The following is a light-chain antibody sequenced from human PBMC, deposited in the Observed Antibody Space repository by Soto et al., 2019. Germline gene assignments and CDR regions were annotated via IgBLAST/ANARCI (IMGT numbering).Light chain of an antibody. CDR3: QQYNSYSWT. CDR2: RAS. CDR1: QSFNNW. Sequence: DIQMTQSPSTLSASVGDRVTMTCRASQSFNNWLAWYQQKPGKAPKLLIFRASNLESGVPSRFSGSGSGTEFTLTISSLQPDDFATYYCQQYNSYSWTFGQGTKVDIK. J-gene: IGKJ1*01. V-gene: IGKV1-5*03.